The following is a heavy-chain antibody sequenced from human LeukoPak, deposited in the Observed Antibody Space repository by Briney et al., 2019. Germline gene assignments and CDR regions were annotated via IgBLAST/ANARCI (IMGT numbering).Heavy chain of an antibody. CDR1: GFTVSSNY. CDR3: ARTSSTSWEGYMDV. CDR2: IYSGGST. D-gene: IGHD2-2*01. Sequence: SGGSLRLSCAASGFTVSSNYMSWVRQAPGKGLEWVSVIYSGGSTYYADSVKGRFTISRDNSKNTLYLQMNSLRAEDTAVYYCARTSSTSWEGYMDVWGKGTTVTISS. J-gene: IGHJ6*03. V-gene: IGHV3-66*01.